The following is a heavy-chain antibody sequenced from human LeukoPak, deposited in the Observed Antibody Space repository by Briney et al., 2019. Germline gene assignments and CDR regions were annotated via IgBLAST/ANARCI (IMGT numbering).Heavy chain of an antibody. Sequence: PGGSLILSCAASELTVSGDFIYWVRQAPGKGLEWVSSIYGDGRTYYADSVKGRFTISRDNSKNTLYLQMNSLGAEDTAVYYCAGRTIEVTIDYWGQGTLVTVSS. CDR2: IYGDGRT. V-gene: IGHV3-66*01. CDR3: AGRTIEVTIDY. CDR1: ELTVSGDF. D-gene: IGHD4-11*01. J-gene: IGHJ4*02.